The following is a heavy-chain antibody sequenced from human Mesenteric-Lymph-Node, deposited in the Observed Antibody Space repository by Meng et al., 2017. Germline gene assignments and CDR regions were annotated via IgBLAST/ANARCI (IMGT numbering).Heavy chain of an antibody. Sequence: VQLVESGGGLVQPGGSLRLSCAASGFTFSSNGMHWVRQAPGKGLEWVAVIWNDGSNKYYADSVKGRFTISRDNSKNTLYLQMNSLRAEDTAVYYCARDLRNFDYWGQGTLVTVSS. V-gene: IGHV3-33*01. J-gene: IGHJ4*02. CDR2: IWNDGSNK. CDR3: ARDLRNFDY. CDR1: GFTFSSNG.